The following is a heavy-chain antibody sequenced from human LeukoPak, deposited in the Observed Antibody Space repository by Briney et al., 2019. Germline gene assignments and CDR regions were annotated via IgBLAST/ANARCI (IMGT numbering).Heavy chain of an antibody. V-gene: IGHV3-43*01. CDR2: ITGNGGVI. CDR3: ARERRIYGSGSYYSLFDY. CDR1: GFAFDDST. J-gene: IGHJ4*02. D-gene: IGHD3-10*01. Sequence: GGSLRLSCAASGFAFDDSTMHWVRQAPDKGLHWISLITGNGGVIKYADSVKGRFTISRDNAKNTLYLQMNSLRAEDTAVYYCARERRIYGSGSYYSLFDYWGQGTLGTVSS.